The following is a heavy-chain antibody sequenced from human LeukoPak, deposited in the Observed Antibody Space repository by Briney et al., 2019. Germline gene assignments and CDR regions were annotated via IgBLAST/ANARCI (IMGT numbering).Heavy chain of an antibody. V-gene: IGHV1-8*01. CDR2: MNPNSGNT. Sequence: ASVKVSCKASGYTFTSYDINWVRQATGQGLEWMGWMNPNSGNTGYAQKFQGRVTMTRNTSISTAYMELSSLRAEDTAVYYCASLWDHYYYDSSGYPLFDYWGQGTLVTVSS. CDR1: GYTFTSYD. J-gene: IGHJ4*02. CDR3: ASLWDHYYYDSSGYPLFDY. D-gene: IGHD3-22*01.